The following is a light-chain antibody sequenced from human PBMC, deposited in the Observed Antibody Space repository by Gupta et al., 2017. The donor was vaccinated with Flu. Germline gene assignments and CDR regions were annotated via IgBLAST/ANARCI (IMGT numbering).Light chain of an antibody. CDR1: QSVSSSY. Sequence: EIVLTPSPGTLSLSPGERAPLSCRASQSVSSSYLAWYQQKPGQAPRLLIYGASSRATGIPDRLSGGGSGTXFTLTIXRLEQEDVAVYYWQHDGSSPRTFGXGTKVEIK. V-gene: IGKV3-20*01. J-gene: IGKJ1*01. CDR3: QHDGSSPRT. CDR2: GAS.